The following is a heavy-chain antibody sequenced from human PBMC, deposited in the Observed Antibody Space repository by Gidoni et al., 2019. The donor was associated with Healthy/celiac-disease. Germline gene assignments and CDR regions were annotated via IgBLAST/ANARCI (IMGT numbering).Heavy chain of an antibody. J-gene: IGHJ6*02. CDR1: GYTFTSYY. CDR2: INPSGGST. CDR3: ARGQQLADPYYYYGMDV. V-gene: IGHV1-46*01. D-gene: IGHD6-13*01. Sequence: QVQLVQSGAEVKKPGASVKVSCKASGYTFTSYYMHWVRQAPGQGLEWMGIINPSGGSTSYAQKFQGRVTMTRDTSTSTVYMELSSLRSEDTAVYYCARGQQLADPYYYYGMDVWGQGTTVTVSS.